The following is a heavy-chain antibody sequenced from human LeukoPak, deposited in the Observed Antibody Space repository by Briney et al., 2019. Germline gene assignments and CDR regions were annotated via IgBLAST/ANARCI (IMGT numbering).Heavy chain of an antibody. Sequence: ASVKVSCKASGYTFTTYFMNWVRQAPGQGLEWMGIIDPSGGSTSYAQKFQGRVTVTRDMSTSIVYMELSSLRSEDTAVYYCARGSLSETAKISYWGQGTLVTVSS. CDR3: ARGSLSETAKISY. V-gene: IGHV1-46*01. CDR1: GYTFTTYF. J-gene: IGHJ1*01. CDR2: IDPSGGST. D-gene: IGHD5-24*01.